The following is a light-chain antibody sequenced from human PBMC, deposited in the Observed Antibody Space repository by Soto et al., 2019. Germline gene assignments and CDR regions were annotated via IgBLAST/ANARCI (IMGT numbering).Light chain of an antibody. Sequence: EIVLTQSPGTLSLSPGERATLSCRASQSVSNNYLAWYQQKPGQAPRLLIYGASNRATAIPDRFIGSGSGTDFALTISRLEHEDFEVYYCQQYAESQLTFGPGTKVDIK. CDR1: QSVSNNY. V-gene: IGKV3-20*01. J-gene: IGKJ3*01. CDR3: QQYAESQLT. CDR2: GAS.